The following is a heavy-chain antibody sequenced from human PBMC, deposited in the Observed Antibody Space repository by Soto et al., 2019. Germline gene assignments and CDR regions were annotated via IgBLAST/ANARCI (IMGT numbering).Heavy chain of an antibody. V-gene: IGHV4-31*03. CDR2: IYYSGST. Sequence: QVQLQESGPGLVKPSQTLSLTCTVSGGSISSGGYYWSWIRQHPGKGLEWIGYIYYSGSTYYNPHLQSRVTISVDTSKNQFSLKLSSVTAADTAVYYCARVRYCSGGSCYPRFDPWGQGTLVTVSS. CDR1: GGSISSGGYY. D-gene: IGHD2-15*01. CDR3: ARVRYCSGGSCYPRFDP. J-gene: IGHJ5*02.